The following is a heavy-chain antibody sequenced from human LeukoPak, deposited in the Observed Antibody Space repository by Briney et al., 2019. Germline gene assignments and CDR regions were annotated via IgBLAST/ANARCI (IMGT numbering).Heavy chain of an antibody. J-gene: IGHJ4*02. V-gene: IGHV3-23*01. Sequence: PGGSLRLSCAASGFTFSSYAMSWVRQAPGKGLEWVSAISGSGGSTYYADSVKGRFTISRDNSKNTLYLQMNSLRAEDTAVYYCAKAKAVAGTGGYFDYWGQGTLVTVSS. CDR1: GFTFSSYA. CDR3: AKAKAVAGTGGYFDY. CDR2: ISGSGGST. D-gene: IGHD6-19*01.